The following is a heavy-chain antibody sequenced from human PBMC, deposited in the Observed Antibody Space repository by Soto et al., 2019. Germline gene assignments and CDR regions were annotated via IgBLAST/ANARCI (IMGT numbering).Heavy chain of an antibody. J-gene: IGHJ5*02. Sequence: WGSLRLPWTVFGFTFRDYAMMRVLQAPEKGLEWLSAISGSGGSPYYADSVKGRFTISRDNSKNTLYLQMNSLRAEDTAVYYCAKSMSGYCSSTSCSAPWGQGTLVTVSS. V-gene: IGHV3-23*01. CDR3: AKSMSGYCSSTSCSAP. CDR2: ISGSGGSP. D-gene: IGHD2-2*01. CDR1: GFTFRDYA.